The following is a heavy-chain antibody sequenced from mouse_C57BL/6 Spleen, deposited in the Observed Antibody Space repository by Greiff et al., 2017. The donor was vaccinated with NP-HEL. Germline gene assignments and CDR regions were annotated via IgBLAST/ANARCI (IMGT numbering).Heavy chain of an antibody. CDR2: IDPSDSYT. Sequence: QVQLQQPGAELVMPGASVKLSCKASGYTFTSYWMHWVKQRPGQGLEWIGEIDPSDSYTNYNQKFKGKSTLTVDKSSSTAYMQLSSLTAEDSAVYYCARRSNHPYAMDYWGQGTSVTVSS. V-gene: IGHV1-69*01. CDR3: ARRSNHPYAMDY. D-gene: IGHD6-1*01. CDR1: GYTFTSYW. J-gene: IGHJ4*01.